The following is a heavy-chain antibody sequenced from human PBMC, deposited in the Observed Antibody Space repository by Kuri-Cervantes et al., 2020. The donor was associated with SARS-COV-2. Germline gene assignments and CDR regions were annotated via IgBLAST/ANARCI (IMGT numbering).Heavy chain of an antibody. D-gene: IGHD4-17*01. J-gene: IGHJ6*02. CDR3: ARVDYAGNYYYYGMDV. CDR1: GGSFSGYY. CDR2: INHSGST. V-gene: IGHV4-34*01. Sequence: SQTLSLTCAVYGGSFSGYYWSWIRQPPGKGLEWIGEINHSGSTNYNPSLKSRVTISVDTSKNQFSLKLGSVTAADTAVYYCARVDYAGNYYYYGMDVWGQGTTVTVSS.